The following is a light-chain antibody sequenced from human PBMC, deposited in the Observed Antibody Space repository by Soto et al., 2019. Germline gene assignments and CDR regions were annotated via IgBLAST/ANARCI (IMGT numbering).Light chain of an antibody. J-gene: IGKJ1*01. CDR2: DTS. Sequence: DIQMTQSPSSLSASLGDRVTITCQASQGINNYLNWYQQKPGNAPKLLIFDTSDLETGVPSRLSGRGSGTDFTLTISSLQPEDFATYYCQQSYSTETFGQGTKVDNK. CDR3: QQSYSTET. CDR1: QGINNY. V-gene: IGKV1-39*01.